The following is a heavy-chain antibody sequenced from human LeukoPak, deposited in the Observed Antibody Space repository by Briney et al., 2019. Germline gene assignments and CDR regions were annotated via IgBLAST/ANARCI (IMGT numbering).Heavy chain of an antibody. D-gene: IGHD6-6*01. J-gene: IGHJ6*03. CDR3: ARADSSSPHYYYYYMDV. V-gene: IGHV4-61*02. CDR2: IYTGGST. Sequence: ASQTLSLTCTVSGGSISSGSYYWSWIRQPAGKGLEWIGRIYTGGSTNYNPSLKSRVTISVDTSKNQFSLKLSSVTAADTAVYYCARADSSSPHYYYYYMDVWGKGTTVTVSS. CDR1: GGSISSGSYY.